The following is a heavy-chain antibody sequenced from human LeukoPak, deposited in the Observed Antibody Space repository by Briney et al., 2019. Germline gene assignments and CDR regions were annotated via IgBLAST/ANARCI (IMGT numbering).Heavy chain of an antibody. Sequence: GGSLRLSCAASGFIFSDYYMTWIRQAPGRGLEFLSYISGSGADRTYVDSVKGRFTISRDNTKNSAYLQMDNLRVEDTAIYYCARYARIPDHWGQGTLVTVSS. CDR1: GFIFSDYY. V-gene: IGHV3-11*01. J-gene: IGHJ4*02. D-gene: IGHD2-15*01. CDR3: ARYARIPDH. CDR2: ISGSGADR.